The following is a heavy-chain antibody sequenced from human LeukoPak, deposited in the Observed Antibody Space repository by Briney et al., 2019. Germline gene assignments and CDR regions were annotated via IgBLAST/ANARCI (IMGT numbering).Heavy chain of an antibody. D-gene: IGHD2-2*01. J-gene: IGHJ6*03. V-gene: IGHV1-8*02. CDR2: MNPNSGNT. Sequence: ASVKVSCKASGYTFTSYYMLWVRQAPGQGREWMAWMNPNSGNTGYAQKFQGRVTMTRNTSISTAYMELSSLRSEDTAVYYCARGRRVVPVYYYYYMDVWGKGTTVTVSS. CDR3: ARGRRVVPVYYYYYMDV. CDR1: GYTFTSYY.